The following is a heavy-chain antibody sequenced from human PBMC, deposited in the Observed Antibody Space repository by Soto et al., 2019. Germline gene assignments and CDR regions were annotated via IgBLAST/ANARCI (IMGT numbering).Heavy chain of an antibody. V-gene: IGHV1-58*01. CDR3: GEYCYDSSGYYPHSGAFDI. Sequence: QMQLVQSGPEVKKPGTSVKVSCKASGFTFTSSAVQWVRQARGQRLEWIGWIVVGSGNTNYAQKFQERVTITRDMSTSTAYMELSSLRSDDTAVYYCGEYCYDSSGYYPHSGAFDIWGQGTMVTVSS. J-gene: IGHJ3*02. CDR2: IVVGSGNT. D-gene: IGHD3-22*01. CDR1: GFTFTSSA.